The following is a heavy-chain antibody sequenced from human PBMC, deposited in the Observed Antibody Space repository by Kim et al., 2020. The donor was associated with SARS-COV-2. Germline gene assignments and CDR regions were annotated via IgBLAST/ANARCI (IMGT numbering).Heavy chain of an antibody. V-gene: IGHV1-69*13. CDR1: GGTFSSYA. D-gene: IGHD3-22*01. CDR3: ARSPVGVIPEIDY. J-gene: IGHJ4*02. Sequence: SVKVSCKASGGTFSSYAISWVRQAPGQGLEWMGGIIPIFGTANYAQKFQGRVTITADESTSTAYMELSSLRSEDTAVYYCARSPVGVIPEIDYWGQGTLVTVSS. CDR2: IIPIFGTA.